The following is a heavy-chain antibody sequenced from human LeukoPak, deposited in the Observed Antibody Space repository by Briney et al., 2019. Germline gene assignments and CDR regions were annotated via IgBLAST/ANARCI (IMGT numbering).Heavy chain of an antibody. CDR2: FDPEDGET. Sequence: ASVKVSCKVSGYTLTELSMHWVRQAPGKGLEWMGGFDPEDGETIYAQKFQGRVTMTGDTSTDTAYMELSSLRSEDTAVYYCASYDTVNGYYYYYYGMDVWGQGTTVTVSS. D-gene: IGHD4-11*01. J-gene: IGHJ6*02. CDR1: GYTLTELS. V-gene: IGHV1-24*01. CDR3: ASYDTVNGYYYYYYGMDV.